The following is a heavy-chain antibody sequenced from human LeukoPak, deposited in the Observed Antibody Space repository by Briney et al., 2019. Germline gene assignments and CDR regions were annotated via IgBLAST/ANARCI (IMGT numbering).Heavy chain of an antibody. D-gene: IGHD3-9*01. V-gene: IGHV1-2*02. CDR3: ASGSYYDILTGPYGMDV. J-gene: IGHJ6*02. Sequence: ASVKVSCKASGYTFTGYYMHWVRQAPGQGLEWMGWINPNSGGTDYAQKFQGRVTMTRDTSISTAYMEPSRLRSDDTAVYYCASGSYYDILTGPYGMDVWGQGTTVTVSS. CDR2: INPNSGGT. CDR1: GYTFTGYY.